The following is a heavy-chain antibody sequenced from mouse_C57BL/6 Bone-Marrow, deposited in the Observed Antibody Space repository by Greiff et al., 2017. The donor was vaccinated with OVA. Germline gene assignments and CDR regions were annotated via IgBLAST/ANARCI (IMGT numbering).Heavy chain of an antibody. CDR2: INPNNGGT. D-gene: IGHD2-1*01. Sequence: EVQLQQSGPELVKPGASVKIPCKASGYTFTVYNMDWVKQSHGKSLEWIGDINPNNGGTIYNQKFKGKATLTVDKSSSTAYMELRSLTSEDTAVYYCARSDLWYPSMDYWGQGTSVTVSS. CDR3: ARSDLWYPSMDY. J-gene: IGHJ4*01. V-gene: IGHV1-18*01. CDR1: GYTFTVYN.